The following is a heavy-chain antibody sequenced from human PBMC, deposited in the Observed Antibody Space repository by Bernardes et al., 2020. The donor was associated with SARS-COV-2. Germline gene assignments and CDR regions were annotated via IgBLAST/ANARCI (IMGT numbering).Heavy chain of an antibody. CDR1: GFSLSTSGVG. Sequence: SCPTLVQPTQTLTLTYTFSGFSLSTSGVGVGWIRQPPGKALEWLAPIYWDADKRYSPSLKSRPTITKDTSKNQVVLTMTNMDPVDTATYYCAHCDLHGGNFCYWGHGTLVTVSS. CDR2: IYWDADK. D-gene: IGHD2-21*01. CDR3: AHCDLHGGNFCY. V-gene: IGHV2-5*02. J-gene: IGHJ4*01.